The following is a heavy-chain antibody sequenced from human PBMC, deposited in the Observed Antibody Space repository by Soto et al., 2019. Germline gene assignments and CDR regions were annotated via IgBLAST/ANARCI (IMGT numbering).Heavy chain of an antibody. V-gene: IGHV2-5*02. CDR1: GFSLSTSGVG. Sequence: QITLKESGPTLVKPTQTLTLTCTFSGFSLSTSGVGVGWIRQPPGKALEWLALIYWDDDKRYSPSLKSRLTIPKDTSKNQVVLTMTNMDPVDTATYYCARHTGRDFWSAYRGGWFDPWGQGTLVTVSS. J-gene: IGHJ5*02. CDR2: IYWDDDK. D-gene: IGHD3-3*01. CDR3: ARHTGRDFWSAYRGGWFDP.